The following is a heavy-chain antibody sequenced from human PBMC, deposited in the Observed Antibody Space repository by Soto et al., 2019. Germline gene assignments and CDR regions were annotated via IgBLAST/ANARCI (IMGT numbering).Heavy chain of an antibody. D-gene: IGHD2-15*01. CDR3: ARAPRYCSGGSCYFSVDENNWFDP. CDR2: IYYSGST. CDR1: GGSISSSSYY. Sequence: QLQLQESGPGLVKPSETLSLTCTVSGGSISSSSYYWGWIRQPPGKGLEWIGSIYYSGSTYYNPSLKSRVTISVDTSKNQFSLKLSSVTAADTAVYYCARAPRYCSGGSCYFSVDENNWFDPWGQGTLVTVSS. V-gene: IGHV4-39*01. J-gene: IGHJ5*02.